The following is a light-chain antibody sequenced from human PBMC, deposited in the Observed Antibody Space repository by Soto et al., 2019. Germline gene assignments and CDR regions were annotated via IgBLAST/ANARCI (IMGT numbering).Light chain of an antibody. V-gene: IGKV1-6*01. CDR2: AAS. J-gene: IGKJ2*01. CDR1: QGIRND. Sequence: AIQMTQSPSSLSASVGDRVTITCRASQGIRNDLGWYQQKPGKAPKLLIYAASSLRSGVPSRFSGSGSGTDFTLTISSLQPEDFATYYCLQDYNYPPYTFGQGTKLEIK. CDR3: LQDYNYPPYT.